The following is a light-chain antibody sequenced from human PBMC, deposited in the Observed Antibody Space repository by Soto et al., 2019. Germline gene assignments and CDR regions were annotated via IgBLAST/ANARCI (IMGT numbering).Light chain of an antibody. CDR2: ANS. J-gene: IGLJ3*02. V-gene: IGLV1-40*01. CDR3: QSYASSLSGWV. CDR1: SSYIGAGYD. Sequence: QSVLTQPPSVSGAPGQRVTISCTGSSSYIGAGYDVHWYQQLPGTAPKLLIYANSNRPSGVPDRFSGSKSGTSASLAITGLQAEDEADYYRQSYASSLSGWVFGGGTKLAVL.